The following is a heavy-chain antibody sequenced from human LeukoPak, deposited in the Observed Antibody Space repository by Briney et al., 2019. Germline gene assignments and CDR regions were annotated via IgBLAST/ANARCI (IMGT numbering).Heavy chain of an antibody. D-gene: IGHD3-16*02. CDR3: ARDSITFGGVIAPIEY. V-gene: IGHV3-21*01. J-gene: IGHJ4*02. Sequence: KPGGSLRLSCAASGFTFSSYSMNWVRQAPGKGLEWGSSISSSSSYIYYADSVKGRFTISSDNAKNSLYLQMNSLRAEDTAVYYCARDSITFGGVIAPIEYWGQGTLVSVSS. CDR1: GFTFSSYS. CDR2: ISSSSSYI.